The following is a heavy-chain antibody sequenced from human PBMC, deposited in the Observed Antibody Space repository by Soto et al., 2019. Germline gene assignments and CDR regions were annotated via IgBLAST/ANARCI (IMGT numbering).Heavy chain of an antibody. CDR3: AREGYRYEGMDV. D-gene: IGHD5-18*01. V-gene: IGHV1-3*05. Sequence: QVQLVQSGAEEKKPGASVKVSCKASGYTFTSYAMHWVRQAPGQRLEWMGWINAGNGNTKYSQKFQGRVTITRDTSASTAYMERSSLRSEDTAVYYCAREGYRYEGMDVWGQGTTVTVSS. CDR1: GYTFTSYA. CDR2: INAGNGNT. J-gene: IGHJ6*02.